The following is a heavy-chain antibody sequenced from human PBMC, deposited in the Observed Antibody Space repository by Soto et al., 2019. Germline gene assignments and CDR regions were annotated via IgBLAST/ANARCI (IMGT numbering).Heavy chain of an antibody. CDR2: ISYDGSNK. D-gene: IGHD3-10*01. Sequence: QVQLVESGGGVVQPGRSLRLSCAASGFTFSSYGMHWVRQAPGKGLEWVAVISYDGSNKYYADSVKGRFTISRDNSKNTLSLQMNSLRAEDTAVYYCAKDQGGLWFGELLVVSTTPLDVWGQGTTVTVSS. J-gene: IGHJ6*02. CDR3: AKDQGGLWFGELLVVSTTPLDV. CDR1: GFTFSSYG. V-gene: IGHV3-30*18.